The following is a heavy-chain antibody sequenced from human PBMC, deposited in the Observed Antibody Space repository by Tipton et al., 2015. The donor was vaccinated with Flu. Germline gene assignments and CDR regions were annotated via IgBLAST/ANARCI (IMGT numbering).Heavy chain of an antibody. Sequence: SLRLSCAVPGGSISSSNWWSWVRQPPGKGLEWIGEIYHSGSTNYNPSLKSRVTISVDKSKNQFSLKLSSVTAADTAVYYCARGGGSIAVAGTGFDYWGQGTLVTVSS. CDR3: ARGGGSIAVAGTGFDY. CDR1: GGSISSSNW. V-gene: IGHV4-4*02. J-gene: IGHJ4*02. CDR2: IYHSGST. D-gene: IGHD6-19*01.